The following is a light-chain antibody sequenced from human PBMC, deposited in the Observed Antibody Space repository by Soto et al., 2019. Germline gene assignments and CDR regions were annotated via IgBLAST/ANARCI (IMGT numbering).Light chain of an antibody. V-gene: IGLV2-8*01. CDR1: SRDVGGYNY. J-gene: IGLJ1*01. CDR3: SSYAGSNNYV. Sequence: QSALTQPPSASGSPGQSVTISCTGTSRDVGGYNYVSWYQQYPGKAPKLIIYEVSKRPSGVPDRFSGSKSGNTASLTVSGLLAEDEADYYCSSYAGSNNYVFGSGTKLTVL. CDR2: EVS.